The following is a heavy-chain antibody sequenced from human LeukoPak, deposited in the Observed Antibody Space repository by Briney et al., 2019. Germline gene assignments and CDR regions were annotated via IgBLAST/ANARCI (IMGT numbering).Heavy chain of an antibody. J-gene: IGHJ4*02. CDR1: GGSISSNTYY. V-gene: IGHV4-39*07. CDR3: ARDYGGWYYFDY. CDR2: IYYSGRA. D-gene: IGHD6-19*01. Sequence: SETLSLTCNVSGGSISSNTYYWGWIRQPPGKGLEWIGSIYYSGRAYYNPSLKSRVTISVDTSKNQFSLELSSATAADTALYYCARDYGGWYYFDYWGQGTLVTVSS.